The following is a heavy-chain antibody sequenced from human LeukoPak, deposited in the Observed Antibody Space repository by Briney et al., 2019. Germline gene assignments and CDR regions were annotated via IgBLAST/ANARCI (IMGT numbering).Heavy chain of an antibody. V-gene: IGHV4-39*01. CDR3: ARGDYYDSSGLYYFDY. Sequence: SETLSLTCTVSGGSISSSSYYWGWIRQPPGKGLEWIGSIYYSGSTYYNPSLKSRVTISVDTSKNQFSLKLSSVTAADTAVYYCARGDYYDSSGLYYFDYWGQGTLVTVSS. CDR2: IYYSGST. CDR1: GGSISSSSYY. J-gene: IGHJ4*02. D-gene: IGHD3-22*01.